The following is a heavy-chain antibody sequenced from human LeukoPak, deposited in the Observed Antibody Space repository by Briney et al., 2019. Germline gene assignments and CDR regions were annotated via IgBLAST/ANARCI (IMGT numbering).Heavy chain of an antibody. CDR1: GGSINSNSYY. D-gene: IGHD6-6*01. V-gene: IGHV4-39*07. CDR3: ARGRIAARHKYYFDY. J-gene: IGHJ4*02. CDR2: IYYSGTT. Sequence: SETLSLTCSVSGGSINSNSYYWGWIRQPPGKGLEWIASIYYSGTTYSNPSLKSRVTISVDTSKNQFSLKLSSVTAADTAVYYCARGRIAARHKYYFDYWGQGTLVTVSS.